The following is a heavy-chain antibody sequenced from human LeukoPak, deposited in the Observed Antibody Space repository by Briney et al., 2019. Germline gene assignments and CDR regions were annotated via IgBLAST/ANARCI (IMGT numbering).Heavy chain of an antibody. CDR1: GFTFSSYS. CDR2: ISSSSSYI. D-gene: IGHD5-18*01. CDR3: ASGDTAMVYFDY. V-gene: IGHV3-21*01. Sequence: TGGSLRLSCAASGFTFSSYSMNRVRLAPGKGLEWVSSISSSSSYIYYADSVKGRFTISRDNAKNSLYLQMNSLRAEDTAVYYCASGDTAMVYFDYWGQGTLVTVSS. J-gene: IGHJ4*02.